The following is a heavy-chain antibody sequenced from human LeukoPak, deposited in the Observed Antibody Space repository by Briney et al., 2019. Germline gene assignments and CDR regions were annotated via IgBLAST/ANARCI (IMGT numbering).Heavy chain of an antibody. CDR2: INTNTENP. Sequence: ASVKVSCKASGYTFTSYAMNWVRQAPGQGLEWMGWINTNTENPTYAQGFTGRFVFSLDTSVSTAYLQISSLKAEDTAVYYCATSYYYDSSGRIEGGYWGQGTLVTVSS. V-gene: IGHV7-4-1*02. D-gene: IGHD3-22*01. CDR3: ATSYYYDSSGRIEGGY. J-gene: IGHJ4*02. CDR1: GYTFTSYA.